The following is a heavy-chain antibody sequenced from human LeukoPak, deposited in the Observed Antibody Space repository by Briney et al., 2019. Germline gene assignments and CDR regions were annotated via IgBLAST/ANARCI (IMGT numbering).Heavy chain of an antibody. CDR1: GFTFSSYS. CDR2: ISSSSSYI. Sequence: GGSLRLSCAASGFTFSSYSTNWVRQAPGKGLEWVSSISSSSSYIYYADSVKGRFTISRDNAKNSLYLQMNSLRAEDTAVYYCARDQTGNLYREDAFDIWGQGTMVTVSS. D-gene: IGHD1-1*01. CDR3: ARDQTGNLYREDAFDI. V-gene: IGHV3-21*01. J-gene: IGHJ3*02.